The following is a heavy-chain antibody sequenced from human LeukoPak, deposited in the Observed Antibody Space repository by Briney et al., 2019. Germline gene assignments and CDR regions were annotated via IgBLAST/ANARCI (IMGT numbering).Heavy chain of an antibody. J-gene: IGHJ4*02. CDR3: ARGTTSEVTAGDY. V-gene: IGHV3-53*01. CDR1: GFTVSSKY. D-gene: IGHD5-18*01. CDR2: IHTAGST. Sequence: GGSLRLSCAASGFTVSSKYMSWVRQAPGKGLEWVSVIHTAGSTHYADSVKGRFTISRDNSKNTLYLQMDSLRAEDTAVYYCARGTTSEVTAGDYWGRGTLVTVSS.